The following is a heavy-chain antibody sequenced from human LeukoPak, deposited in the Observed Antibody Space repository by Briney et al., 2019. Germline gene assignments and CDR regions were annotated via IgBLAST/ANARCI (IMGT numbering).Heavy chain of an antibody. V-gene: IGHV4-59*01. CDR1: GGSISSYY. J-gene: IGHJ4*02. CDR2: IYYSGST. Sequence: SETLSLTCTVSGGSISSYYWSWIRQPPGKGLEWIGYIYYSGSTNYNPSLKSRVTISVDTSKNQFSLKLSSVTAADTAVYYCARAGDFYGDYGKDPFDHWGQGTLVTVSS. D-gene: IGHD4-17*01. CDR3: ARAGDFYGDYGKDPFDH.